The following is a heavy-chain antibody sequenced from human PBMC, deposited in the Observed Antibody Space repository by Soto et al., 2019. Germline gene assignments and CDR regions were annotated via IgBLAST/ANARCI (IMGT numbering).Heavy chain of an antibody. V-gene: IGHV1-8*01. CDR2: MNPNSGNT. J-gene: IGHJ4*02. CDR1: GYTFTSYD. CDR3: ARERTGPNYFDY. Sequence: QVQLVQSGAEVKKPGASVKVSCKASGYTFTSYDINWVRQATGQGLAWMGWMNPNSGNTAYAQKFQGRVTMTRNTSISTAYMELSSLRSEDTAVYYCARERTGPNYFDYWGQGTLVTVSS. D-gene: IGHD1-7*01.